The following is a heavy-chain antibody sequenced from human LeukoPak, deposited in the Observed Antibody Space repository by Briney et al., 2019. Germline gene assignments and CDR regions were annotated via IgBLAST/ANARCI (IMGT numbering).Heavy chain of an antibody. D-gene: IGHD6-13*01. CDR2: ISAYNGNT. CDR3: ARDAQLPYSSSWIDY. CDR1: GYTFSNYG. J-gene: IGHJ4*02. Sequence: GASVKVSCKASGYTFSNYGITWVRQAPGQGLEWMGWISAYNGNTNYAQKLQGRVTMTTDTSTSTAYMELRSLRSDDTAVYYCARDAQLPYSSSWIDYWGQGTLVTVSS. V-gene: IGHV1-18*01.